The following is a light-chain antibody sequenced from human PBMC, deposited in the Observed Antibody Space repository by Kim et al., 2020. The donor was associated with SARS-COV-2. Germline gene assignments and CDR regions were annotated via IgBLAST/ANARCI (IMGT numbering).Light chain of an antibody. Sequence: QSITISCTGTSSDIGDYNFVSWYQQHPGKAPKLMIYDVTHRPSGVSDRFSGSKSGNTASLTISGLQAEDEADYFCFSYTSTSTHYVFGTGTKVTVL. V-gene: IGLV2-14*03. CDR3: FSYTSTSTHYV. CDR2: DVT. CDR1: SSDIGDYNF. J-gene: IGLJ1*01.